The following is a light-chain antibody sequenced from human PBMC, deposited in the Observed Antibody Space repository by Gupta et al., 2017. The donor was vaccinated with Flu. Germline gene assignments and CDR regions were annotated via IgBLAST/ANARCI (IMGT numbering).Light chain of an antibody. CDR2: EVS. J-gene: IGLJ1*01. Sequence: QSVTISCTGSSSDIGYYNYVSWFQQHPGKAHKLLIYEVSNRPSGVPDRFSGSKSGNTASLTVSGLQAEDEADYYCSSFADSRYVFGAGTTVTVL. V-gene: IGLV2-8*01. CDR3: SSFADSRYV. CDR1: SSDIGYYNY.